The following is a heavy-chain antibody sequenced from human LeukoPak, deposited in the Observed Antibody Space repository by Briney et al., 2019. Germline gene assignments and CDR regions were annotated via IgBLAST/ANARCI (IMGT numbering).Heavy chain of an antibody. CDR1: GYIFTTYC. CDR2: IYPGDSDT. CDR3: ARHISSGWSNFDY. J-gene: IGHJ4*02. Sequence: GESLKISCKGSGYIFTTYCIGWVRQMPGKGLEWMGIIYPGDSDTRYSPSFQGQVTISADRSISTAHLQWSSLKASDTAMYYCARHISSGWSNFDYWGQGTLVTVSS. V-gene: IGHV5-51*01. D-gene: IGHD6-19*01.